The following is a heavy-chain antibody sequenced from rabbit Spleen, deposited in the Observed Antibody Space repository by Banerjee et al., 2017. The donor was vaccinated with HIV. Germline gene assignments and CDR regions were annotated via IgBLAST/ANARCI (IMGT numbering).Heavy chain of an antibody. CDR2: IDPVFGAA. V-gene: IGHV1S7*01. CDR1: GFTLSSYY. D-gene: IGHD1-1*01. Sequence: QLKESGGGLVQPGGSLKLSCTASGFTLSSYYMNWVRQAPGKGLEWSGYIDPVFGAASYAPWVNGRFTISSNNAQNTLYLHLNSLTAADTATYFCVRGASVSGYYSLWGPGTLVTVS. J-gene: IGHJ4*01. CDR3: VRGASVSGYYSL.